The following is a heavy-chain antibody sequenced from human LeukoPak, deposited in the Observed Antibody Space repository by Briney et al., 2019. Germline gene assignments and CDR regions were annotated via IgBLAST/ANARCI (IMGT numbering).Heavy chain of an antibody. Sequence: GGSLRLSCAASGFTFSSYSMNWVRQAPGKGLEWVSYISSSSNTIYYADSVKGRFTISRDNAKNSLYLQMNSLRAEDTAVYYCARDSYCSGGSCYSMPLNWFDPWGQGTLVTVSS. CDR3: ARDSYCSGGSCYSMPLNWFDP. D-gene: IGHD2-15*01. CDR1: GFTFSSYS. CDR2: ISSSSNTI. V-gene: IGHV3-48*01. J-gene: IGHJ5*02.